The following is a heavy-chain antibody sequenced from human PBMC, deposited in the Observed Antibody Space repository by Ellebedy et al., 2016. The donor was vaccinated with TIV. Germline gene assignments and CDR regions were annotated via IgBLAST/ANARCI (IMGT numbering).Heavy chain of an antibody. CDR3: ARDSGFGVDTPY. V-gene: IGHV3-53*01. CDR1: GFIVSATY. CDR2: IYPDDRT. Sequence: GGSLRLSXAASGFIVSATYMSWVRQAPGKGLEWVPIIYPDDRTFYAGFTRGRFSISRDKSKNTLYLQMNSLRADDTAVYYCARDSGFGVDTPYWGQGTPVTVSS. D-gene: IGHD3-3*01. J-gene: IGHJ4*02.